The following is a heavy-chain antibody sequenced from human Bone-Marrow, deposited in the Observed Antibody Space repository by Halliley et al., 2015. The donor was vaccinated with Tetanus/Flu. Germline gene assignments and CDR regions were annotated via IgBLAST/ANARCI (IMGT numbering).Heavy chain of an antibody. V-gene: IGHV3-7*03. CDR2: IKQDGTEK. J-gene: IGHJ4*02. Sequence: SLRLSCAASGFTFSSYWMSWVRQAPGKGLEWLAKIKQDGTEKYYVDSVRGRSTISRDNAKNSLYLQMNSLRAEDSAVYYCAREGVDHSAPWLDYWGQGTLVTVSS. D-gene: IGHD3-3*01. CDR1: GFTFSSYW. CDR3: AREGVDHSAPWLDY.